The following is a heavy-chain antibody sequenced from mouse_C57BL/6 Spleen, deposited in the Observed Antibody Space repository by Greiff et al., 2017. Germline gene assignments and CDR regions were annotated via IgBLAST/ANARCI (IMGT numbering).Heavy chain of an antibody. D-gene: IGHD2-3*01. CDR3: AREDYDGTAFAY. Sequence: VKLMESGPGLVAPSQSLSITCTVSGFSLTSYAISWVRQPPGKGLEVLGVVLTGGGTNYISALKYRLSISKDNTKSKVFLKMNSRLTDDTARYYCAREDYDGTAFAYWGQGTLVTVSA. V-gene: IGHV2-9-1*01. CDR2: VLTGGGT. CDR1: GFSLTSYA. J-gene: IGHJ3*01.